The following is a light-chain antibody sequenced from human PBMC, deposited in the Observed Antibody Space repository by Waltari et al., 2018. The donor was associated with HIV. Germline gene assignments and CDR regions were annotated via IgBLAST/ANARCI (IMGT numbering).Light chain of an antibody. CDR2: DGS. J-gene: IGLJ3*02. Sequence: QSALTQPRSVSGSPGQSVTISCTGTSSDLGGYNYVSLYKQHPGKDPQLMSYDGSERHSGVTDRVSGSKYGNTDSLTISGLQAEDEADYYCCSYAGTWVFGGGTKLTVL. CDR3: CSYAGTWV. CDR1: SSDLGGYNY. V-gene: IGLV2-11*01.